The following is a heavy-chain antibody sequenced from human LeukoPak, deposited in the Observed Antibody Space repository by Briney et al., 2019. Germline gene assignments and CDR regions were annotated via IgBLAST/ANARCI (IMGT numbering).Heavy chain of an antibody. CDR3: ASFAAGPIDY. CDR1: GGSFSGYY. J-gene: IGHJ4*02. CDR2: INHSGST. V-gene: IGHV4-34*01. D-gene: IGHD3-3*01. Sequence: SETLSLTCAVYGGSFSGYYWSWIRQPPGKGLEWIGEINHSGSTNYNPSLKSRVTISVDTSKNQFSLKLSSVTAADTAVYYCASFAAGPIDYWGQGTLVTVSS.